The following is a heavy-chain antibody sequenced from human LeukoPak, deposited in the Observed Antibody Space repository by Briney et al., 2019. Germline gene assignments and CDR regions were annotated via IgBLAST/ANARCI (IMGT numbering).Heavy chain of an antibody. Sequence: SETLSLTCAVSGGSISSSNWWSWVRQPPGKGLEWIGEINHSGGTNYNPSLKSRVTISVDTSKNQFSLKLSSVTAADTAVYYCARPAGVRGAHIDYWGQGTLVTVSS. D-gene: IGHD3-10*01. CDR2: INHSGGT. CDR3: ARPAGVRGAHIDY. CDR1: GGSISSSNW. J-gene: IGHJ4*02. V-gene: IGHV4-4*02.